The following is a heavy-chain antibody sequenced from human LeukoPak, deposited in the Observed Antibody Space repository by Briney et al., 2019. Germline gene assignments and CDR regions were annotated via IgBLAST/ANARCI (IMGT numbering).Heavy chain of an antibody. CDR2: IYHSGST. CDR3: ASGRTITMVRGALTYGMDV. D-gene: IGHD3-10*01. J-gene: IGHJ6*02. Sequence: PSETLSLTCTVSGYSISSGYYWGWIRQPPGKGLEWIGSIYHSGSTYYNPSLKSRVTISVDTSKNQFSLKLSSVTAADTAVYYCASGRTITMVRGALTYGMDVWGQGTTVTVSS. CDR1: GYSISSGYY. V-gene: IGHV4-38-2*02.